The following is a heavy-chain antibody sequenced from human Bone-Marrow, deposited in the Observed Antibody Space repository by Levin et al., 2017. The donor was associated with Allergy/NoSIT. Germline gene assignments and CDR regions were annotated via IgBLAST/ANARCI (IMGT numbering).Heavy chain of an antibody. CDR2: VSYTDNTV. Sequence: SCAASGFTFSTYSMNWVRQAPGKGLEWVSYVSYTDNTVYYADSVQGRFTISRDNAKSSLYLQMNSLRDEDTAVYYCARVSEASLYPSFDYWGQGTLVTVSS. CDR3: ARVSEASLYPSFDY. J-gene: IGHJ4*02. D-gene: IGHD2/OR15-2a*01. V-gene: IGHV3-48*02. CDR1: GFTFSTYS.